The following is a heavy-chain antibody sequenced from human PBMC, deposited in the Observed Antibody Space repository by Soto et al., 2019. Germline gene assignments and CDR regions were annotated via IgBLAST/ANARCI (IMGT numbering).Heavy chain of an antibody. Sequence: SVKVSCKASGGTFSSYAISWVRQAPGQGLEWMGGIIPIFGTANYAQKFQGRVTITAGKSTSTAYMELSSLRSEDTAVYYCASTLTIQLWTPFDYWGQGTLVTVSS. CDR2: IIPIFGTA. CDR3: ASTLTIQLWTPFDY. D-gene: IGHD5-18*01. J-gene: IGHJ4*02. V-gene: IGHV1-69*06. CDR1: GGTFSSYA.